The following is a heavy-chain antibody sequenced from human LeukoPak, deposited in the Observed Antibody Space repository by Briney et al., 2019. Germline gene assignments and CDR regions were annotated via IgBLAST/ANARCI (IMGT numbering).Heavy chain of an antibody. CDR2: IYYSGST. CDR3: ARGYYNYGFDY. V-gene: IGHV4-59*01. Sequence: SETQSLTCTVSGGSISSYYWSWIRQPPGKGLEWIGYIYYSGSTNYNPSLKSRVTISVDTSKNQFSLKLSSVTAADTAVYYCARGYYNYGFDYWGQGTLVTVSS. J-gene: IGHJ4*02. CDR1: GGSISSYY. D-gene: IGHD3-10*01.